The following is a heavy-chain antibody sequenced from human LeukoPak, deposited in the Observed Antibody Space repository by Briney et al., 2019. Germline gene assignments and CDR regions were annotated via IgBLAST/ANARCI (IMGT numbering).Heavy chain of an antibody. V-gene: IGHV7-4-1*02. CDR2: INTNTGNP. Sequence: ASVKVSCKASGYTFTNYAMNWVRQAPGQGLEWMGWINTNTGNPTYAQGFTGRFVFSLDTSVSTAYLQISSLKAEDTAVYYCARGGGQSSWLQIDFWGQGTLVTVSS. CDR3: ARGGGQSSWLQIDF. D-gene: IGHD6-13*01. J-gene: IGHJ4*02. CDR1: GYTFTNYA.